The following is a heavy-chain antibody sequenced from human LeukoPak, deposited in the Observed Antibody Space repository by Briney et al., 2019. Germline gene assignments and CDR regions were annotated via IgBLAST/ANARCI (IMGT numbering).Heavy chain of an antibody. V-gene: IGHV1-18*04. J-gene: IGHJ4*02. CDR2: ISGYNGNT. CDR1: GYXFTGYY. Sequence: ASVKVSCKASGYXFTGYYMHWVRQAPGQGREWLGWISGYNGNTNYAQKFQGRVTMTTDTPTSTAYMDLRSLKSDDTAVYYCAVHDFYSGGYHFDYWGQGTLVTVSS. CDR3: AVHDFYSGGYHFDY. D-gene: IGHD3-3*01.